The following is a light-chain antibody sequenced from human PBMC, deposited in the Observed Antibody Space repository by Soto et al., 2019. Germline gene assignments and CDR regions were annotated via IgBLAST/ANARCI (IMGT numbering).Light chain of an antibody. V-gene: IGKV3-15*01. Sequence: EIVMTQSPATLSVSPGARATLSCRASQGVSSNLAWYQQKPGQAPRLLIYGASTRATGFPARFSGSGSGTEFTLTISRLQSEDFAVYYCQQYNNWPWTFGQGTEVEIK. J-gene: IGKJ1*01. CDR3: QQYNNWPWT. CDR1: QGVSSN. CDR2: GAS.